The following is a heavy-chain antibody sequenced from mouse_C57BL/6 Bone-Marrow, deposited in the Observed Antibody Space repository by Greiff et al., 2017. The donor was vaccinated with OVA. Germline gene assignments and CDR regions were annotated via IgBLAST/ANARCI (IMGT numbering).Heavy chain of an antibody. CDR3: AKGSYSNYNYAMDY. Sequence: DVKLVESGGGLVKPGGSLKLSCAASGFTFSDYGMHWVRQAPEKGLEWVAYISSGSSTIYYADTVKGRFTISRDNAKNTLFLQMTSLRSEDTAMYYCAKGSYSNYNYAMDYWGQGTSVTVSS. J-gene: IGHJ4*01. CDR2: ISSGSSTI. CDR1: GFTFSDYG. D-gene: IGHD2-5*01. V-gene: IGHV5-17*01.